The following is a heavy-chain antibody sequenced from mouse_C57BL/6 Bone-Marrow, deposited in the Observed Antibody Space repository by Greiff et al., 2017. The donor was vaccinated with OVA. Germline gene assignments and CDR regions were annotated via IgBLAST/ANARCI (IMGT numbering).Heavy chain of an antibody. CDR3: ARGDCNYSYCYFDY. D-gene: IGHD2-1*01. CDR2: IYPGDGDT. CDR1: GYAFSSYW. J-gene: IGHJ2*01. Sequence: LVESGAELVKPGASVKISCKASGYAFSSYWMNWVKQRHGKGLEWIGQIYPGDGDTNYNGKFKGKATLTAAKSSSTADMQLSSLTSEDSAFYFCARGDCNYSYCYFDYWGQGTTVTVSS. V-gene: IGHV1-80*01.